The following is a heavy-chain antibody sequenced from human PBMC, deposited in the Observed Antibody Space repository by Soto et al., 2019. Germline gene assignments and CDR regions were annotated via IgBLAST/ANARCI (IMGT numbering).Heavy chain of an antibody. CDR3: ARRRGAYCSSTSCYSDLFDP. CDR2: IYYSGST. V-gene: IGHV4-31*03. CDR1: GGSISSGGYY. D-gene: IGHD2-2*02. J-gene: IGHJ5*02. Sequence: QVQLQESGPGLVKPSQTLSLTCTVSGGSISSGGYYWSWIRQHPGKGLEWIGYIYYSGSTYYNPSLKIRLTISVDTSKIQSSLKLSAVTAADTAVYYCARRRGAYCSSTSCYSDLFDPWGQGTLVTVSS.